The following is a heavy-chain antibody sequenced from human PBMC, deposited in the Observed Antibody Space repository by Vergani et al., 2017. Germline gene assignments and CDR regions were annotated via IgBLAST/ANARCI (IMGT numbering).Heavy chain of an antibody. V-gene: IGHV3-23*01. J-gene: IGHJ5*02. Sequence: EVQLLESGGGLVQPGGSLRLTCAASEFTFSNYAMNWVRQAPGKGLEWVSGISGSGVSAYYTDSVKGRFTIYKDNTVDILSLQMNSLRPDDTAVYYCVRGGRGDHGDFWSRLGPWGQGTRVIVSS. CDR1: EFTFSNYA. D-gene: IGHD3-3*01. CDR2: ISGSGVSA. CDR3: VRGGRGDHGDFWSRLGP.